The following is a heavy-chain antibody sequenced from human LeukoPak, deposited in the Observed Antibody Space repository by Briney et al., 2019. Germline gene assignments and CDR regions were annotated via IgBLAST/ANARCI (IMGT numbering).Heavy chain of an antibody. CDR1: GYTFTSYG. Sequence: GASVKVSCKASGYTFTSYGINWVRQATGQGLEWMGWMNPNSGNTGYAQKFQGRVTMTRNTSISTAYMELSSLRSEDTAVHYCAREPHAGADPLPGAWGQGTLVTVSS. CDR3: AREPHAGADPLPGA. D-gene: IGHD7-27*01. J-gene: IGHJ5*02. V-gene: IGHV1-8*01. CDR2: MNPNSGNT.